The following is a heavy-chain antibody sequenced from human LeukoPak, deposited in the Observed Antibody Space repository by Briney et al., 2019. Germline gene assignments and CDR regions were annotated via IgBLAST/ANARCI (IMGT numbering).Heavy chain of an antibody. D-gene: IGHD1-26*01. J-gene: IGHJ4*02. Sequence: PGGSLRLSCAASGFTFSSYAMSWVRQAPGKGLEWVSAISGSGGSTYYADSVKGRFTISRDNSKNTLYLQMNSLRAEDTAVYYCAKESKPDSGSYWGESFFDYWGQGTLVTVSS. CDR1: GFTFSSYA. CDR3: AKESKPDSGSYWGESFFDY. CDR2: ISGSGGST. V-gene: IGHV3-23*01.